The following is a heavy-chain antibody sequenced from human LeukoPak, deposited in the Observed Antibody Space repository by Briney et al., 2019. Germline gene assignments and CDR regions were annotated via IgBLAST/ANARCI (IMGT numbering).Heavy chain of an antibody. V-gene: IGHV3-23*01. CDR1: GFTFSSYA. Sequence: GGSLRLSCAASGFTFSSYAMSWVRQAPGKGLEWVSAISGSGGSNYYADSVKGRFTISRDNSKNTLYLQMNSLRAEDTAVYYCASTYYDFWSGQNWFDPWGQGTLVTVSS. J-gene: IGHJ5*02. CDR2: ISGSGGSN. CDR3: ASTYYDFWSGQNWFDP. D-gene: IGHD3-3*01.